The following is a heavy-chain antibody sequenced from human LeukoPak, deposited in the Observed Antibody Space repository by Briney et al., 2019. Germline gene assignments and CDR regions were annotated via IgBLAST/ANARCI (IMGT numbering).Heavy chain of an antibody. CDR3: ARRGGAFDI. V-gene: IGHV4-38-2*02. CDR1: GYSISSGYY. D-gene: IGHD3-16*01. J-gene: IGHJ3*02. CDR2: IYYTGST. Sequence: SETLSLTCTVSGYSISSGYYWGWIRQPPGKGLEWIGSIYYTGSTYYNPSLKSRVTVSVDKSNNHFSLRLSSVTVADTAIYYCARRGGAFDIWGQGTMVTVSS.